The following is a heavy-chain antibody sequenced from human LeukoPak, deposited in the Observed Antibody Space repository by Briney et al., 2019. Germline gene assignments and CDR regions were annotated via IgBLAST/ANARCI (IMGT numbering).Heavy chain of an antibody. CDR3: ARGWFGYGDYAGDHWFDP. CDR2: IYYSGST. J-gene: IGHJ5*02. V-gene: IGHV4-59*01. D-gene: IGHD4-17*01. Sequence: PSETLSLTCTVSGGSISSYYWSWIRQPPGKGLEWIGYIYYSGSTNYNPSLKSRVTISVDTSKNQFSLKLSSVTAADTAVYYCARGWFGYGDYAGDHWFDPWGQGTLVTVSS. CDR1: GGSISSYY.